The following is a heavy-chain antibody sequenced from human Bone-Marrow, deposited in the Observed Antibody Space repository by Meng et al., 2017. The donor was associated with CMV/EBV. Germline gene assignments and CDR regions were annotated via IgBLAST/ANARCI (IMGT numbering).Heavy chain of an antibody. D-gene: IGHD1-20*01. CDR2: FDPEDGET. V-gene: IGHV1-24*01. Sequence: ASVKVSCKVSGYTLTELSMHWVRQAPGKGLEWMGGFDPEDGETIYAQKFQGRVTMTEDTSTDTAYMELSSLRSEDTAVYYCTRITGTPTHFDYWGQGTLVTVSS. CDR3: TRITGTPTHFDY. J-gene: IGHJ4*02. CDR1: GYTLTELS.